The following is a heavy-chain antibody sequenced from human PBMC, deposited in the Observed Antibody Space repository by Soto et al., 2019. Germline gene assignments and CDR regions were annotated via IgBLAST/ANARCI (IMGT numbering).Heavy chain of an antibody. D-gene: IGHD3-22*01. J-gene: IGHJ3*02. V-gene: IGHV4-31*03. CDR1: GGSISSGGYY. Sequence: PSETLSLTCTVSGGSISSGGYYWSWIRQHPGKGLEWIGYIYYSGSTYYNPSLKSRVTISVDTSKNQFSLKLSSVTAADTAVYYCARNYYYDSSGYYNNEDAFDIWGQGTMVTVAS. CDR3: ARNYYYDSSGYYNNEDAFDI. CDR2: IYYSGST.